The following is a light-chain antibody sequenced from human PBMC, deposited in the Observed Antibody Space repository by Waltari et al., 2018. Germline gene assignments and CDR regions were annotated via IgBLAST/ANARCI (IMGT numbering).Light chain of an antibody. CDR3: SAWDTSLSAWV. CDR2: RSN. Sequence: QAGLTQPPSVSKGLRQTATLTCTGHSNNFGNEGADWLQQHQGQPPKLLFYRSNDRPSGISERFSASRSGSTASLTITGLQPEDEADYYCSAWDTSLSAWVFGGGTKLTVL. J-gene: IGLJ3*02. V-gene: IGLV10-54*04. CDR1: SNNFGNEG.